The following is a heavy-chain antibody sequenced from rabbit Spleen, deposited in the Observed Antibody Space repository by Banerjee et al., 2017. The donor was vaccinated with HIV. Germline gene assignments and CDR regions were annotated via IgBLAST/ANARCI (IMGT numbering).Heavy chain of an antibody. J-gene: IGHJ4*01. V-gene: IGHV1S40*01. CDR2: IDVVRSGNT. CDR1: AFSFSSRDY. Sequence: VESGGGLVKPGASLTLTCTASAFSFSSRDYMCWVRQAPGKGLEWIACIDVVRSGNTYYSTWAKGRFTISKTSSTTVTLQMPSLTAADTATYFCARDAAGREDFNLWGQGTLVTVS. CDR3: ARDAAGREDFNL. D-gene: IGHD4-2*01.